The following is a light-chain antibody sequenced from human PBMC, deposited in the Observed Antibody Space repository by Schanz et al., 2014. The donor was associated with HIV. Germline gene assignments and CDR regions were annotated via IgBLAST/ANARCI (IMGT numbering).Light chain of an antibody. CDR2: GAS. V-gene: IGKV3-20*01. J-gene: IGKJ2*01. CDR3: QQYGSSPKA. Sequence: EIVLTQSPGTLSLSPGERATLSCRASQSISRNYLAWFQQKPGQAPRLLIYGASNRAPGIPDRFSGSGSGTEFTLTVNRLEPEDVAVYYCQQYGSSPKAFGQGTKLEI. CDR1: QSISRNY.